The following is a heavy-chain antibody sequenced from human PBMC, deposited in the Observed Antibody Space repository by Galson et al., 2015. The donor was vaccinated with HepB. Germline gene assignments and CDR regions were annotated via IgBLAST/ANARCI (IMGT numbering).Heavy chain of an antibody. J-gene: IGHJ6*02. CDR1: GFTFSSYG. V-gene: IGHV3-30*18. Sequence: SLRLSCAASGFTFSSYGMHWVRQAPGKGLEWVAVISYDGSNKYYADSVKGRFTISRDNSKNTLYLQMNSLRAEDTAVYYCAKDTYGSGSYEIYYYYYGMDVWGQGTTVTVSS. D-gene: IGHD3-10*01. CDR2: ISYDGSNK. CDR3: AKDTYGSGSYEIYYYYYGMDV.